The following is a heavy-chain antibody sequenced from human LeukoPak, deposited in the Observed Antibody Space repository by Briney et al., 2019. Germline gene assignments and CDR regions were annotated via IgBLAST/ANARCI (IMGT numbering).Heavy chain of an antibody. CDR2: ISGSGGST. CDR1: RFTFSSYG. J-gene: IGHJ4*02. V-gene: IGHV3-23*01. CDR3: AKASSYTGPTDY. D-gene: IGHD3-16*02. Sequence: GGSLRLSCAASRFTFSSYGMSWVRQAPGKGLEWVSAISGSGGSTYYADSVKGRFTISRDNSKNTLYLQMNSLRAEDTAVYYCAKASSYTGPTDYWGQGTLVTVSS.